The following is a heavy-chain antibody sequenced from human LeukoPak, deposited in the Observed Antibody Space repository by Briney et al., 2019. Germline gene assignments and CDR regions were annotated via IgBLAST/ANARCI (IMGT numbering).Heavy chain of an antibody. CDR3: ARAVRSVDGSPGWFDP. CDR2: INHSGST. J-gene: IGHJ5*02. Sequence: KPSETLSLTCAVYGGSFSGYYWSWIRQPPGEGLEWIGEINHSGSTNYNPSLKSRVTISVDTSKNQFSLKLSSVTAADTAVYYCARAVRSVDGSPGWFDPWGQGTLVTVSS. V-gene: IGHV4-34*01. D-gene: IGHD6-13*01. CDR1: GGSFSGYY.